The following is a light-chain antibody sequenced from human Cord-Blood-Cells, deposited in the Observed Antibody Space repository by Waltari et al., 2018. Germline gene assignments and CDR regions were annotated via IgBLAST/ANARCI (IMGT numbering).Light chain of an antibody. J-gene: IGKJ1*01. CDR2: GAS. CDR3: QQYNNWPGT. V-gene: IGKV3-15*01. Sequence: EIVMTQSPATLSVSPGERATLPCRASQSVSSNLPWYQQKPGQAPRLLIYGASTRATGIPARFSGRGSETEFTLTISSLQSEDFAVYYCQQYNNWPGTFGQGTKVEIK. CDR1: QSVSSN.